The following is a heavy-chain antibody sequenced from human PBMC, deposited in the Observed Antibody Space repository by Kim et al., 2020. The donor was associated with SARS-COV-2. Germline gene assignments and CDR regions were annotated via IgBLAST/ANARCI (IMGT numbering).Heavy chain of an antibody. CDR3: ARVAITMVHGVSYYFDY. D-gene: IGHD3-10*01. Sequence: GGSLRLSCAASGFTFSSYAMHWVRQAPGKGLEWVAVISYDGSNKYYADSVKGRFTISRDNSKNTLYLQMNSLRAEDTAVYYCARVAITMVHGVSYYFDY. J-gene: IGHJ4*01. V-gene: IGHV3-30-3*01. CDR1: GFTFSSYA. CDR2: ISYDGSNK.